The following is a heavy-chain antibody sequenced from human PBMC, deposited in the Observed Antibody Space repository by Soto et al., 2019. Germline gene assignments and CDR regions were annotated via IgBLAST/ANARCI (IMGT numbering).Heavy chain of an antibody. V-gene: IGHV3-23*01. D-gene: IGHD3-9*01. Sequence: EMQLLESGGHLVQSGGSLRLSCAASGFIFSTYTMNWVRQAPGKGLEWVSAIGGGNGPTYYADSVKGRFTISRDNSKNMLFLQMSALRAEDTALYYCAKDRHPDGIWTFHCWGQGTLVTVSS. CDR2: IGGGNGPT. CDR3: AKDRHPDGIWTFHC. CDR1: GFIFSTYT. J-gene: IGHJ4*02.